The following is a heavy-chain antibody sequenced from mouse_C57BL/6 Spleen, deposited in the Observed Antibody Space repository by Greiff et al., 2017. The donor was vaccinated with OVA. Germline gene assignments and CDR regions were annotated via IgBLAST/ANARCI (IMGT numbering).Heavy chain of an antibody. Sequence: QVQLKESGAELVKPGASVKLSCKASGYTFTSYWMQWVKQRPGQGLEWIGEIDPSDSYTNYNQKFKGKATLTVDTSSGTAYMQLSSLTSEDSAVYYCARQEGITTVAYYFDYWGQGTTLTVSS. V-gene: IGHV1-50*01. D-gene: IGHD1-1*01. CDR2: IDPSDSYT. J-gene: IGHJ2*01. CDR3: ARQEGITTVAYYFDY. CDR1: GYTFTSYW.